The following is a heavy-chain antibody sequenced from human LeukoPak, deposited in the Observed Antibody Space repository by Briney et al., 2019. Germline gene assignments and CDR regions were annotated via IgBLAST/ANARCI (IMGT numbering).Heavy chain of an antibody. V-gene: IGHV1-69*13. Sequence: SVKVSCKASGGTFSSYAISWVRQAPGQGLEWMGGIIPIFGTANYAQKFQGRVTITADESTSTAYMELSSLRSEDTAVYYCARRRWDHYYYYGMDVWGQGTTVTVSS. CDR3: ARRRWDHYYYYGMDV. CDR2: IIPIFGTA. J-gene: IGHJ6*02. D-gene: IGHD1-26*01. CDR1: GGTFSSYA.